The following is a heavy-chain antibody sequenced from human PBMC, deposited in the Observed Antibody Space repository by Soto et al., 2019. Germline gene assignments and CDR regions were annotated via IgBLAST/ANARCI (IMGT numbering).Heavy chain of an antibody. J-gene: IGHJ3*02. D-gene: IGHD1-1*01. CDR1: GFTFSSYG. CDR3: ARRTPGSFAFDI. V-gene: IGHV3-23*01. CDR2: ISGSDGLT. Sequence: PGGSLRLSCAASGFTFSSYGMSWVRQAPGKGLEWVSAISGSDGLTNYADSVKGRFTVSRDNSKSTLYLQMNSLRTEDAAVYFCARRTPGSFAFDIWGQGTMVTVSS.